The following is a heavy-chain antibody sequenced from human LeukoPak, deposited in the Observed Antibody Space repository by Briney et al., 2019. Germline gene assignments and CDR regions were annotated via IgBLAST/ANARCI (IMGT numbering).Heavy chain of an antibody. CDR3: ARDAVYSSSWQYY. J-gene: IGHJ4*02. Sequence: PGRSLRLSCAASGFTFSSYGMHWVRQAPGKGLEWVAAIWYDGSNKYYADSVKGRFTISRDNSKNTLYLQMNSLRAEDTAVYYCARDAVYSSSWQYYWGQGTLVTVSS. V-gene: IGHV3-33*01. D-gene: IGHD6-13*01. CDR1: GFTFSSYG. CDR2: IWYDGSNK.